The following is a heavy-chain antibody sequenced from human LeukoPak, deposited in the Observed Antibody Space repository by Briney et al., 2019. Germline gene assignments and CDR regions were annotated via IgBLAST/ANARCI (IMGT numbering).Heavy chain of an antibody. D-gene: IGHD2-2*01. V-gene: IGHV4-59*01. J-gene: IGHJ5*02. Sequence: SETLSLTCTVSGGSISSYYWSWIRQPPGKGLEWIGYIYHSGSTNYNPSLKSRVTISVDTSKNQFSLKPSSVTAADTAVYYCARDRGSTWGQGTLVTVSS. CDR1: GGSISSYY. CDR3: ARDRGST. CDR2: IYHSGST.